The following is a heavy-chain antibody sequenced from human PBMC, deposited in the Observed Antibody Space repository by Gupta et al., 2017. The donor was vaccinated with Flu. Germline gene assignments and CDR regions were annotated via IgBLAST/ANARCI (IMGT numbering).Heavy chain of an antibody. CDR3: ARSWEPSGNFDY. V-gene: IGHV3-21*01. D-gene: IGHD1-26*01. CDR2: ISSSSSYI. J-gene: IGHJ4*02. Sequence: EVQLVDSGGGMVKPGGSLRLSCAASGFTFSSYSMNWVRQAPGKGLEWVSSISSSSSYIYYADSVKGRFTISRDNAKNSLYLQMNSLRAEDTAVYYCARSWEPSGNFDYWGQGTLVTVSS. CDR1: GFTFSSYS.